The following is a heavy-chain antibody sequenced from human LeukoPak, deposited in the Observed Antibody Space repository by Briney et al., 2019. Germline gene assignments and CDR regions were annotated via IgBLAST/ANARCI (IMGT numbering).Heavy chain of an antibody. CDR3: AKDKRGGSDYVYFDY. D-gene: IGHD1-26*01. CDR1: GFTFSSYA. Sequence: GGSLRLSCAASGFTFSSYAMSWVRQAPGKGLEWVSAISGSGGSTYYADSVKGRFTISRDNSKDTLYLHMNRLRAEDTAIYFCAKDKRGGSDYVYFDYWGQGTLVTVSS. CDR2: ISGSGGST. J-gene: IGHJ4*02. V-gene: IGHV3-23*01.